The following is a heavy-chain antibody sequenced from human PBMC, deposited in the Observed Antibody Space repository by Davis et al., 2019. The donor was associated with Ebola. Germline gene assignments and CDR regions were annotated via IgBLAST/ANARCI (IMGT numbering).Heavy chain of an antibody. J-gene: IGHJ6*02. Sequence: GGSLRLSCAASGFTFSSYAMSWVRQAPGKGLEWVSAISGSGGSTYYADSVKGRFTISRDNSKNTLYLQMNSLRAEDTAVYYCAKGGYCSGGSCYSDYYYYGMDVWGQGTTVTVSS. V-gene: IGHV3-23*01. D-gene: IGHD2-15*01. CDR1: GFTFSSYA. CDR3: AKGGYCSGGSCYSDYYYYGMDV. CDR2: ISGSGGST.